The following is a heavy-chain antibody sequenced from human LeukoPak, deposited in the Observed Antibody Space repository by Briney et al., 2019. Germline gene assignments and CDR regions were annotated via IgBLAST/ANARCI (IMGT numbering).Heavy chain of an antibody. CDR1: GFTLSSYG. V-gene: IGHV3-33*01. CDR3: GRDGGSGVLNPFDH. CDR2: IWYDGSNK. J-gene: IGHJ4*02. D-gene: IGHD3-10*01. Sequence: PGGSLRLSFAASGFTLSSYGMPSVRQAPGKGLEWVAVIWYDGSNKYYADSVKGRFTISRDNSKNTLYLQMNSLRAEDTAVYYCGRDGGSGVLNPFDHWGQGTLVTVSS.